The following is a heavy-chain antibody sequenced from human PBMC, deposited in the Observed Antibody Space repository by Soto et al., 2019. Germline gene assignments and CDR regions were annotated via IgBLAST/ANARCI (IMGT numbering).Heavy chain of an antibody. CDR2: IYHSGSA. D-gene: IGHD1-1*01. Sequence: PSETLSLTCLVSGQYIKSNFWWAWVRQSPGKDLEWIGEIYHSGSAIYTPSLKSRVTISVDKSKNQFSLKLSSVTAADTAVYYCARDTPLERSLGLLRYGMAVWGQGTTVTVS. CDR3: ARDTPLERSLGLLRYGMAV. J-gene: IGHJ6*02. CDR1: GQYIKSNFW. V-gene: IGHV4-4*02.